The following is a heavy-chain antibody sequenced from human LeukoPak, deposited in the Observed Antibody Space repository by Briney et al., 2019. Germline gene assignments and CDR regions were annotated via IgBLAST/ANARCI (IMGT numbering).Heavy chain of an antibody. J-gene: IGHJ4*02. D-gene: IGHD2-15*01. CDR3: ARSIVVVAASFFDY. Sequence: LSGGSLRLSCAASGFTFSSYGTHWIRQAPGKGLEWVSYISSSGSTIYYADSVKGRFTISRDNAKNSLYLQMNSLRAEDTAVYYCARSIVVVAASFFDYWGQGTLVTVSS. V-gene: IGHV3-48*04. CDR1: GFTFSSYG. CDR2: ISSSGSTI.